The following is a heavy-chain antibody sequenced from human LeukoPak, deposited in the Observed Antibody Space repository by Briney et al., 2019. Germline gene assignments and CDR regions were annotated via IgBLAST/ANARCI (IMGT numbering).Heavy chain of an antibody. Sequence: ASVKVSCKASGYTFTGYYMHWVRQAPGQGLEWMGIINPSGGSTSYAQKFQGRVTMTRDTSTSTVYMELSSLRSEDTAVYYCARDGPKSEDTYCSSTSCPIYYYYGMDVWGQGTTVTVSS. D-gene: IGHD2-2*01. J-gene: IGHJ6*02. CDR3: ARDGPKSEDTYCSSTSCPIYYYYGMDV. CDR1: GYTFTGYY. V-gene: IGHV1-46*01. CDR2: INPSGGST.